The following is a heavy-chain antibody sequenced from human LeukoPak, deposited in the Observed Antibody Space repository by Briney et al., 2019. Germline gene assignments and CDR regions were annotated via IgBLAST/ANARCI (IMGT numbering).Heavy chain of an antibody. D-gene: IGHD3-22*01. V-gene: IGHV1-2*02. CDR1: GYTFTGYY. Sequence: ASVKVSCKASGYTFTGYYMHWVRQAPGQGLEWMGWINPNSGGTNYAQKFQGRVTMTRDTSISTAYVELSRLRSDDTAVYYCAEIYYDSSGRDAFDIWGQGTMVTVSS. J-gene: IGHJ3*02. CDR2: INPNSGGT. CDR3: AEIYYDSSGRDAFDI.